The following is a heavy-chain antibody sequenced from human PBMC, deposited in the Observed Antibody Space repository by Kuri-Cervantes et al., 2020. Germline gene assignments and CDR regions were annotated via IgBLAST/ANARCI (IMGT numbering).Heavy chain of an antibody. J-gene: IGHJ4*02. V-gene: IGHV1-46*01. CDR3: ARESSNYALDY. CDR2: IIPSGGST. Sequence: ASVKVSCKASGYTFTSYCMHWVRQAPGQGLEWMGIIIPSGGSTSYAQKFQGRVTMTRDTSTSTVYMELSSLRSEDTAVYYCARESSNYALDYWGQGTLVTVSS. D-gene: IGHD4-11*01. CDR1: GYTFTSYC.